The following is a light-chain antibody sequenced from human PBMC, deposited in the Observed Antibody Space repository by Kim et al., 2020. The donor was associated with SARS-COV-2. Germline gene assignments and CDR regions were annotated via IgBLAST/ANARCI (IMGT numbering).Light chain of an antibody. CDR2: AAS. J-gene: IGKJ4*01. CDR3: QQFHSPLS. CDR1: QGIASY. V-gene: IGKV1-9*01. Sequence: DIQLTQSPSFLSASVGDRVTVTCRASQGIASYLAWYQQKPGKAPNLLIYAASNLYSGVPSRFRGSGSGTKFTLTISSLQPEDFATYYCQQFHSPLSFGGVTKVDIK.